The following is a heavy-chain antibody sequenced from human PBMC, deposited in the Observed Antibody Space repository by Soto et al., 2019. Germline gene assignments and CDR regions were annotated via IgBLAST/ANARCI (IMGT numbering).Heavy chain of an antibody. D-gene: IGHD6-13*01. CDR1: GGSMIAYY. Sequence: PSETLSLTCTVSGGSMIAYYWNWMRQPPGKGLQWIGYTYYSGSTTYNPSLKSRVTISVDSSKNQSSLKLDSVTPADTAVYYCARVRGTAGKRYFDYWGPGTLVTVSS. CDR3: ARVRGTAGKRYFDY. V-gene: IGHV4-59*01. CDR2: TYYSGST. J-gene: IGHJ4*02.